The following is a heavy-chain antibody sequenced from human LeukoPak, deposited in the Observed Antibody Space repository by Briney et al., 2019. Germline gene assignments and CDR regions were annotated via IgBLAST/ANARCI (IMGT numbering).Heavy chain of an antibody. J-gene: IGHJ4*02. D-gene: IGHD6-19*01. Sequence: GGSLRLSCAASGFSNYAMSWVRQAPGKGLEWVSGISGSGDNTYYADSVKGRFTVSRDNSKNTLYLQMNSLRVEDTALYYCAKAFRYSSGWYDYWGQGTLVTVSS. V-gene: IGHV3-23*01. CDR1: GFSNYA. CDR3: AKAFRYSSGWYDY. CDR2: ISGSGDNT.